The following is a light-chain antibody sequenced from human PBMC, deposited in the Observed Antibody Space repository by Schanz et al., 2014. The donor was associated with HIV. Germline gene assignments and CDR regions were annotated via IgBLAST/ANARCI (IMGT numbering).Light chain of an antibody. CDR2: WAS. J-gene: IGKJ1*01. Sequence: DIVLTQSPDSLAVSLGERATINCKSSQSVLYSSNSKNYLAWYLQKPGQPPKLLISWASTRESGVPDRFSGSGSGTDFTLTISSLQAEDVALYYCQQYYSTPPTFGQGTKVEIK. CDR1: QSVLYSSNSKNY. CDR3: QQYYSTPPT. V-gene: IGKV4-1*01.